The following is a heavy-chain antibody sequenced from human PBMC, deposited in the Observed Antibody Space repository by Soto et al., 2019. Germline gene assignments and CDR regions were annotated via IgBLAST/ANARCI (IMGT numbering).Heavy chain of an antibody. J-gene: IGHJ5*01. Sequence: EVQLMESGGGLVKPGGSLRLSCTASGLTFSDAWMSWVRQAPGKGLEWVGRIKSGGPTDYAAPVKGRFTISRDDSKNTVYLQMNSLKTEDTAVYYCTWTGTNWFASWGQGTLVTVSS. CDR2: IKSGGPT. D-gene: IGHD1-1*01. CDR1: GLTFSDAW. V-gene: IGHV3-15*01. CDR3: TWTGTNWFAS.